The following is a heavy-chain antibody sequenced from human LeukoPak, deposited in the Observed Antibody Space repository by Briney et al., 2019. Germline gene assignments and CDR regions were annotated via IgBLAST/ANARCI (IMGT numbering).Heavy chain of an antibody. CDR1: RGSISNYY. J-gene: IGHJ4*02. CDR3: TREGYYYDSSGYYFYFDY. V-gene: IGHV4-4*07. Sequence: SETLSLTCTVSRGSISNYYWSWIRQPAGKGLEWIGRIYASGTADYNPSLKSRVTMSVDTSKNQFSLRLRSVTAADTAVYYCTREGYYYDSSGYYFYFDYWGQGTLVTVSS. D-gene: IGHD3-22*01. CDR2: IYASGTA.